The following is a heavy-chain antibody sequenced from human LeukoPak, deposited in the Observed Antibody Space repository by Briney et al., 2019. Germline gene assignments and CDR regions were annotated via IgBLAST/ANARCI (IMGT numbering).Heavy chain of an antibody. CDR3: ARAFEIDYYDSSGYAHPPDY. J-gene: IGHJ4*02. Sequence: ASVKVSCKASGYTFTSYDINWVRQATGQGLEWMGWMNPNSGNTGYAQKFQGRVTMTRNTSISTAYMELSSLRSEDTAVYYCARAFEIDYYDSSGYAHPPDYWGQGTLVTVSS. D-gene: IGHD3-22*01. CDR1: GYTFTSYD. V-gene: IGHV1-8*01. CDR2: MNPNSGNT.